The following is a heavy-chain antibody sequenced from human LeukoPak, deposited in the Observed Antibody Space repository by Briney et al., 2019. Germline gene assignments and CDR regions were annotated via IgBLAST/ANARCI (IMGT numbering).Heavy chain of an antibody. V-gene: IGHV4-34*01. D-gene: IGHD4-17*01. CDR1: GGSFSGYY. Sequence: SETLSLTGAVYGGSFSGYYWSWIRQRPGKGLEWIGEINHSGSTNYNPSLKSRVTISVDTSKNQFSLKLSSVTAADTAVYYCARAISGDLRPYYYYMDVWGKGTTVTVSS. J-gene: IGHJ6*03. CDR3: ARAISGDLRPYYYYMDV. CDR2: INHSGST.